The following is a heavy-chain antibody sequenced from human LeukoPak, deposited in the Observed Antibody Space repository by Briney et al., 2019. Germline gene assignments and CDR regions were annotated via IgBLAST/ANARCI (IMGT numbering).Heavy chain of an antibody. V-gene: IGHV1-18*01. Sequence: ASVKVSSKASGYTFTSYGISWVRQAPGHGLEWMGWIRAYNGNTNYAQELQGRVTMTTDTSTSTCYMELRSLRSDDTAVYYCARGSGFYGSYYFYYWGQGTLVTVSS. CDR2: IRAYNGNT. D-gene: IGHD2/OR15-2a*01. CDR3: ARGSGFYGSYYFYY. CDR1: GYTFTSYG. J-gene: IGHJ4*02.